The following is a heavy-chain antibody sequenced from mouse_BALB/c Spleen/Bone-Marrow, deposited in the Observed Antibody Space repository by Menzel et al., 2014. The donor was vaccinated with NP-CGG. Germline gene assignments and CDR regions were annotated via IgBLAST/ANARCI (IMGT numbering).Heavy chain of an antibody. CDR3: ARYGNYPLFAY. D-gene: IGHD2-1*01. J-gene: IGHJ3*01. V-gene: IGHV1-7*01. Sequence: QVQLQQPGAELAKPGASVKMSCKASGYSFTNYWMHWVKQRPGQSLEWIGYISPSTGYSEYNQKVKDKATLTADKSSNIAYMQLSSLTSEDSAVYYCARYGNYPLFAYWGQGTLVTVSA. CDR1: GYSFTNYW. CDR2: ISPSTGYS.